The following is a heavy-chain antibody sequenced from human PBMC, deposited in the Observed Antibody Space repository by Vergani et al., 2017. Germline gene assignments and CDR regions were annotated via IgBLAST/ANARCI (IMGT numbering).Heavy chain of an antibody. CDR3: AREVTCSSTSCYSGAFDI. Sequence: QVQLQQWGAGLLKPSETLSLTCAVYGGSFSGYYWSWIRQPPGKGLEWIGYIYYSGSTNYNPSLKSRCTISVDTTKNQFSLKLSSVTAADTAVYYCAREVTCSSTSCYSGAFDIWGQGTMVTVSS. D-gene: IGHD2-2*01. J-gene: IGHJ3*02. V-gene: IGHV4-34*11. CDR2: IYYSGST. CDR1: GGSFSGYY.